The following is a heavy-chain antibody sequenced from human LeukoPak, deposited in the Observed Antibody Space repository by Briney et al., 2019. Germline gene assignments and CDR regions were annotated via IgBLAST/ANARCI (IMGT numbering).Heavy chain of an antibody. CDR2: IIPIFGTA. Sequence: GASVKVSCKASGGTFSSYAISWVRQAPGQGLEWMGGIIPIFGTANYAQKFQGRVTITTDESTSTAYMELSSLRSEDTAVYYCARAANYYDSSGYYLYWGQGTLVTVSS. CDR1: GGTFSSYA. V-gene: IGHV1-69*05. CDR3: ARAANYYDSSGYYLY. J-gene: IGHJ4*02. D-gene: IGHD3-22*01.